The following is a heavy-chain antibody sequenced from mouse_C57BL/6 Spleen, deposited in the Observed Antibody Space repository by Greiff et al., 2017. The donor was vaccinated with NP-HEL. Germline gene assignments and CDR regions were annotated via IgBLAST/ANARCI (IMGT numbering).Heavy chain of an antibody. V-gene: IGHV5-17*01. J-gene: IGHJ3*01. CDR3: ATAYYGFAY. D-gene: IGHD1-1*01. CDR2: ISSGSSTI. CDR1: GFTFSDYG. Sequence: DVKLVESGGGLVKPGGSLKLSCAASGFTFSDYGMHWVRQAPEKGLEWVAYISSGSSTIYYADKVKGRLTISRDKAKNTLCLQMTSLRSEDTAMYYCATAYYGFAYWGQGTLVTVSA.